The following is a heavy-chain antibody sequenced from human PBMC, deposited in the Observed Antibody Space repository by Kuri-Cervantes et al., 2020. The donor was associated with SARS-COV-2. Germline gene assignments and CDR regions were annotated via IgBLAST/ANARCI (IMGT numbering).Heavy chain of an antibody. CDR3: AKAGGYCSSTSCSQYGIPDY. D-gene: IGHD2-2*01. CDR2: ISGSGGSA. CDR1: GFTFGDHA. J-gene: IGHJ4*02. Sequence: GESLKISCSASGFTFGDHAMSWFRQAPGKGLEWVSAISGSGGSAYYADSVKGRFTISRDNSKNTLYLQMNSLRAEDTAVYYCAKAGGYCSSTSCSQYGIPDYWGQGTLVTVSS. V-gene: IGHV3-23*01.